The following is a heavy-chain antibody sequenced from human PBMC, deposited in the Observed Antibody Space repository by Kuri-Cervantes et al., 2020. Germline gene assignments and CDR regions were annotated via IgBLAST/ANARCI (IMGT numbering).Heavy chain of an antibody. V-gene: IGHV2-5*08. CDR2: IYWDDDK. Sequence: SGPTLVKPTQTLALTCTFSGFSLSTSGMCVNWVRQPPGKALEWLALIYWDDDKRYSPSLKSRLTITKDTSKNQVVLTMTNMDPVDTATYYCAHSHRQTDDYGDYSLWGVHTDWHFDLWGRGTLVTVSS. D-gene: IGHD4-17*01. CDR1: GFSLSTSGMC. CDR3: AHSHRQTDDYGDYSLWGVHTDWHFDL. J-gene: IGHJ2*01.